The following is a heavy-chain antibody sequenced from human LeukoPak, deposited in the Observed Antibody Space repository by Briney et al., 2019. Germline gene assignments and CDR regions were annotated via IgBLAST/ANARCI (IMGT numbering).Heavy chain of an antibody. D-gene: IGHD5-12*01. CDR1: GFTLSSYG. J-gene: IGHJ4*02. CDR3: ARVGAIVARLPHFDY. V-gene: IGHV3-30*03. CDR2: ISYDGSNK. Sequence: TGGSLRLSCAASGFTLSSYGMHWVRQAPGKGLEWVAVISYDGSNKYYADSVKGRFTISRDNSRNTLYLQMNSLRAEDTAVYYCARVGAIVARLPHFDYWGQGTLDTVSS.